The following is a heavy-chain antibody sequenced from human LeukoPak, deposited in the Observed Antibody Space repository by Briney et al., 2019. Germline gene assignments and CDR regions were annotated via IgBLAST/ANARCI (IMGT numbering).Heavy chain of an antibody. J-gene: IGHJ1*01. CDR1: ADSITSGY. CDR2: IYGIENT. Sequence: PSETLSLTCSISADSITSGYWSWLRQPPGKGLEWIGYIYGIENTDYNPSLKSRVTISLDTSKNQLSLNLTAVTAADTTVYYCAGRGQRYFRDWGQGTLVTVSS. CDR3: AGRGQRYFRD. V-gene: IGHV4-59*08.